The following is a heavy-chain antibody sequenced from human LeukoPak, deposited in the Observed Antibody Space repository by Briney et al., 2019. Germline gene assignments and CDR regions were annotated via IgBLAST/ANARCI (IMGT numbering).Heavy chain of an antibody. D-gene: IGHD6-13*01. CDR1: GYTSTTYY. CDR3: ARDPTGSWQWFDY. J-gene: IGHJ4*02. Sequence: ASAKVSCKASGYTSTTYYMHCVRQAPRQGLERMGVVNPSGGGTTYAQRFQGRVTMTRDRSTSTVYMELSSLRSDDTAVYYCARDPTGSWQWFDYWGQGTLVTVSS. V-gene: IGHV1-46*01. CDR2: VNPSGGGT.